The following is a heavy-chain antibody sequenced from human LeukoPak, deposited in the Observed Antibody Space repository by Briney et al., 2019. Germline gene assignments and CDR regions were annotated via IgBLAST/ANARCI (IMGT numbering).Heavy chain of an antibody. Sequence: GGSLRLSCTASGFTFSSYSMNWVRQAPGKGLEWVPYISSSSSTIYYADSVKGRFTISRDNAKNSLYLQMNSLRDEDTAVYYCARDKGALWSRLFDYWGQGTLVTVSS. CDR3: ARDKGALWSRLFDY. D-gene: IGHD3-10*01. V-gene: IGHV3-48*02. CDR2: ISSSSSTI. J-gene: IGHJ4*02. CDR1: GFTFSSYS.